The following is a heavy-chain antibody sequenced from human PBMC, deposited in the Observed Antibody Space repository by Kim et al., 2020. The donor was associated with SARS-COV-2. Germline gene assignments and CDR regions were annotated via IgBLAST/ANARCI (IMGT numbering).Heavy chain of an antibody. CDR2: ISGSGDNT. D-gene: IGHD3-16*01. V-gene: IGHV3-23*01. CDR1: GFTFSSYA. CDR3: AKDRFLDY. J-gene: IGHJ4*02. Sequence: GGSLRLSCAASGFTFSSYAMYWVRQAPGKGLEWVSTISGSGDNTFYADSVKGRFTISRDNSKNTLYLQMNSLRAEDTAVYYCAKDRFLDYWGQGTLVTVSS.